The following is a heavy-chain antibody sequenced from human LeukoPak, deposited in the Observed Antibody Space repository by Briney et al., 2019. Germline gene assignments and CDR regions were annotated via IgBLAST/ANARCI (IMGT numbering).Heavy chain of an antibody. CDR2: ISANGGET. V-gene: IGHV3-23*01. CDR3: AKRYYDFPLDY. D-gene: IGHD3-3*01. J-gene: IGHJ4*02. CDR1: GFTFSIYA. Sequence: GGSLRLSCAASGFTFSIYAMNWVRQAPGKWLEWVSSISANGGETHYADSVEGRFTISRDNSKNTLYLQINNPRVEDTAVYYCAKRYYDFPLDYWGQGTLVTVSS.